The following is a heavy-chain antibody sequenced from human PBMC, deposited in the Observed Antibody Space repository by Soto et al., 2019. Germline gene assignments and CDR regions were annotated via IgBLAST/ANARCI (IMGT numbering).Heavy chain of an antibody. Sequence: GESLKISCQGSGYSFTSYWIGWVRQMPGKGLEWMGIIYPGDSDTRYSPSFQGQVTISADKSISTAYLQWSSLKASDTAMYYCARSFLYYYDSSGSHPRLYYYYGMDVWGQGTTVTVSS. CDR1: GYSFTSYW. CDR3: ARSFLYYYDSSGSHPRLYYYYGMDV. CDR2: IYPGDSDT. V-gene: IGHV5-51*01. D-gene: IGHD3-22*01. J-gene: IGHJ6*02.